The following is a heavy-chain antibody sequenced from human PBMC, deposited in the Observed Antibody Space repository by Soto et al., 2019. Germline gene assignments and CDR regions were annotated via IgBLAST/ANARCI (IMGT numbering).Heavy chain of an antibody. CDR1: GGSVSSGSYF. V-gene: IGHV4-61*01. D-gene: IGHD6-13*01. CDR2: VMPGGST. Sequence: PAETLSLTCTVSGGSVSSGSYFWTWIRQPPGKGLEWIGYVMPGGSTSYNPSLKSRVTLSIDASENQFSLKLNSMTAADTAVYYCARQRVPPAQYFFDYWGQGTMVTVSS. CDR3: ARQRVPPAQYFFDY. J-gene: IGHJ4*02.